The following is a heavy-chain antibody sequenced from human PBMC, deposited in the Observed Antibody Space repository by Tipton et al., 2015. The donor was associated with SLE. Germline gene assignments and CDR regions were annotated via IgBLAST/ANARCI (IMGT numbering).Heavy chain of an antibody. V-gene: IGHV4-39*07. Sequence: TLSLTCTVSGGSISSSSYYWGWIRQPPGKGLEWIGSIYRSGSTSYNPSLKSRLTISVDTSKNQFSLNLNSVTAADTAIYYCARGGYSSGWYGDYFVYCGQGTLVTVSS. CDR3: ARGGYSSGWYGDYFVY. D-gene: IGHD6-19*01. CDR2: IYRSGST. CDR1: GGSISSSSYY. J-gene: IGHJ4*02.